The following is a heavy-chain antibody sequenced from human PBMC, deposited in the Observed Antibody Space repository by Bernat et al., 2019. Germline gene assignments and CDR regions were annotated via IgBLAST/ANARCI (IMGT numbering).Heavy chain of an antibody. J-gene: IGHJ5*02. CDR2: IYTSGST. Sequence: QVQLQESGPGLVKPSETLSLTCTVSGGSISSYYWSWIRQPAGKGLEWIGCIYTSGSTNYNPSLKSRVTMSVDTSKNQFSLKLSSVTAADTAVYYCARDFGDCSGGSCYRGYNWFDPWGQGTLVTVSS. D-gene: IGHD2-15*01. CDR3: ARDFGDCSGGSCYRGYNWFDP. CDR1: GGSISSYY. V-gene: IGHV4-4*07.